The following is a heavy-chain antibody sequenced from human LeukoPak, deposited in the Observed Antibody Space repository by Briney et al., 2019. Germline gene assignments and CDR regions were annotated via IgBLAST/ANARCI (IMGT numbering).Heavy chain of an antibody. V-gene: IGHV3-30-3*01. Sequence: PGGSLRLSCATSGCTFSMSAMHWVRLAPGKGLDWVAVISFDGGNKFYADSVKGRFSISRDNSKNTLYLQMNSLGLDDTAVYFCARGRAGIAAAGFDYWGQGTLVTVSS. CDR2: ISFDGGNK. CDR1: GCTFSMSA. D-gene: IGHD6-13*01. CDR3: ARGRAGIAAAGFDY. J-gene: IGHJ4*02.